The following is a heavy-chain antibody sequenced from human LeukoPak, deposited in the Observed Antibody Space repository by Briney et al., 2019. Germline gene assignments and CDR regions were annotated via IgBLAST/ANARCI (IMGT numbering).Heavy chain of an antibody. CDR1: GGSISSYY. V-gene: IGHV4-59*01. Sequence: SETLSLTCFVSGGSISSYYWSWIRQPPGKGLEWIGYIYYSGSTNYNPSLKSRVTISVDTSKNQFPLRLSSVTAADTAVYYCARVIAVTGAFNAFDIWGQGTMVTVSS. CDR2: IYYSGST. J-gene: IGHJ3*02. CDR3: ARVIAVTGAFNAFDI. D-gene: IGHD6-19*01.